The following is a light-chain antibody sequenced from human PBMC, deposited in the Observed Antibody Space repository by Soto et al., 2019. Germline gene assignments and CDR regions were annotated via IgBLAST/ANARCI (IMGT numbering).Light chain of an antibody. J-gene: IGLJ1*01. CDR2: EVT. Sequence: ALTQPPSASGSPGQSVTISCTGTSSDVGGYNFVSWYQQHPGKAPKLIIYEVTKRPSGVPDRFSGSKSGNTASLTVSGLQAEDEADYYCSSYSGTNNYVFGTGTKLTVL. V-gene: IGLV2-8*01. CDR1: SSDVGGYNF. CDR3: SSYSGTNNYV.